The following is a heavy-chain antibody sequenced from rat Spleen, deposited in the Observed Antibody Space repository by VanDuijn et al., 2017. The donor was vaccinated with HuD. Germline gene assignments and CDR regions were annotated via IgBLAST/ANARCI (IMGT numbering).Heavy chain of an antibody. Sequence: EVQLVESGGGLVQPGRSLKLSCVASGFIFNNYWMTWIRQAPGKGLEWVASITHSGGNTYYPDSVKGRFSISRDNARGILYLQMDSLRSEDTATYYCARHGELPGYVMDAWGQGASVTVSS. J-gene: IGHJ4*01. V-gene: IGHV5-31*01. CDR1: GFIFNNYW. CDR2: ITHSGGNT. CDR3: ARHGELPGYVMDA. D-gene: IGHD1-4*01.